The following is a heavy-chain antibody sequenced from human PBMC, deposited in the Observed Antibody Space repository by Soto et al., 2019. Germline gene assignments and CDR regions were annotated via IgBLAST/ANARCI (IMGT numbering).Heavy chain of an antibody. Sequence: QVQLVQSGAEVKKPGSSVKVSCKASGGTFSSYTISWVRQAPGQGLEWMGRIIPILGIANYAQKFQGRVTITADKSTSTAYMELSSLRSEDTAVYYCARESPYSRHDAFDIWGQGTMVTVSS. V-gene: IGHV1-69*08. CDR2: IIPILGIA. J-gene: IGHJ3*02. CDR1: GGTFSSYT. D-gene: IGHD6-13*01. CDR3: ARESPYSRHDAFDI.